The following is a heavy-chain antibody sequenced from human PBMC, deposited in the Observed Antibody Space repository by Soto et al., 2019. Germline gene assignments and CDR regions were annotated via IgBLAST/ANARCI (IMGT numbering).Heavy chain of an antibody. V-gene: IGHV1-18*04. Sequence: ASVKVACKASGYTFTSYGIRWVRQAPGQGLEWMGWISAYNGNTNYAQKLQGRVTMTTDTSTSTAYMELRSLRSDDTAVYYCARVSPILLMVYATQTNWFDPWGQGTLVTVS. D-gene: IGHD2-8*01. J-gene: IGHJ5*02. CDR2: ISAYNGNT. CDR3: ARVSPILLMVYATQTNWFDP. CDR1: GYTFTSYG.